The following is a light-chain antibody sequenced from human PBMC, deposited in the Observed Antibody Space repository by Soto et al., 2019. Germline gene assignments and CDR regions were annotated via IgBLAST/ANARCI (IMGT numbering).Light chain of an antibody. V-gene: IGKV3-11*01. CDR1: QTIRGL. J-gene: IGKJ5*01. CDR3: QQRHNCPIT. CDR2: DTS. Sequence: EIVLTQSPATLSLSPGERATLSCRTSQTIRGLLNWYQQRPGQAPRLLIYDTSNRATDIPARFSGSGSGTDFILTISSLDPEDFGVYFFQQRHNCPITFGQGTRLDIK.